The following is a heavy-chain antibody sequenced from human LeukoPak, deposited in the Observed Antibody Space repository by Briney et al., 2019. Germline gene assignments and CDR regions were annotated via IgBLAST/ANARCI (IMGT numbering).Heavy chain of an antibody. Sequence: GRSLRLSCAASGFTFSIYGMHWVRQAPGKGLEWVAVIWYDGSNKYYADSVKGRFTISRDNSKNTLYLQMNGLRAEDTAVYYCARDWGYDDKALAFDIWGQGTMVTVSS. D-gene: IGHD3-22*01. CDR1: GFTFSIYG. J-gene: IGHJ3*02. CDR2: IWYDGSNK. V-gene: IGHV3-33*01. CDR3: ARDWGYDDKALAFDI.